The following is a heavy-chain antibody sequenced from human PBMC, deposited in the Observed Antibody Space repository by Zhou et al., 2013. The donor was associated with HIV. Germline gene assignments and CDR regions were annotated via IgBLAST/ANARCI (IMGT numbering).Heavy chain of an antibody. CDR2: IDHGGST. J-gene: IGHJ5*02. Sequence: QVQLQQWGAGLLKPSETLSLTCAVYGASFTGYFWSWIRQPPGKGLEWIGEIDHGGSTSYNPSLKSRVTMSLDTSKNQVSLRLTFVSAADTAVYYCAKGINWFDPWGQGTLVIVSS. CDR1: GASFTGYF. V-gene: IGHV4-34*01. CDR3: AKGINWFDP. D-gene: IGHD3-10*01.